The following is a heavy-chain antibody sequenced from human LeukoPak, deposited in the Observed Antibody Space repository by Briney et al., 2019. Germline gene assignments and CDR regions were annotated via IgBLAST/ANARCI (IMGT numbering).Heavy chain of an antibody. CDR2: NYYSGST. V-gene: IGHV4-59*01. CDR1: GGSISSYY. CDR3: ARSPRYSSGWYADY. D-gene: IGHD6-19*01. Sequence: SETLSLTCTVSGGSISSYYWSWIRQPPGKGLEWIGYNYYSGSTNYNPSLKSRVTISVDTSKNQFSLKLSSVTAADTAVYYCARSPRYSSGWYADYWGQGTLVTVS. J-gene: IGHJ4*02.